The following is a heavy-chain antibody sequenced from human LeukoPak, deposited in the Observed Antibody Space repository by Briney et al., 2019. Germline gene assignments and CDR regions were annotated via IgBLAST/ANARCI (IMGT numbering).Heavy chain of an antibody. D-gene: IGHD3-3*01. Sequence: PSETLSLTCTVSGGSISSSSYYWGWIRQPPGKGLEWIGSIYYSGCTYYNPSLKSRVTISVDTSKNQFSLKLSSVTAADTAVYYCARAFRGIFGVFEAFDIWGQGTMVTVSS. CDR3: ARAFRGIFGVFEAFDI. CDR1: GGSISSSSYY. J-gene: IGHJ3*02. V-gene: IGHV4-39*07. CDR2: IYYSGCT.